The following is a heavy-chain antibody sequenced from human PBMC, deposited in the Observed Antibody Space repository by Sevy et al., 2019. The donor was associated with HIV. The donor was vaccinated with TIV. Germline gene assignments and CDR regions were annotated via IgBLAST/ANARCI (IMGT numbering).Heavy chain of an antibody. V-gene: IGHV3-23*01. Sequence: GGSLRLSCAASGFTFSKYSMSWVRQPPGKGLEWVSTLSFGCGEINYADSVKGRLTISRDNSKSSVYLQMNNLRPEDTAVYYCAREGCTKPHDYWGQGTLVTVSS. D-gene: IGHD2-8*01. CDR1: GFTFSKYS. CDR2: LSFGCGEI. J-gene: IGHJ4*02. CDR3: AREGCTKPHDY.